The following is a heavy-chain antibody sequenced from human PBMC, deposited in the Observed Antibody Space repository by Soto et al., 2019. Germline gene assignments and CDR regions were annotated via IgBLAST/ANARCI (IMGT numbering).Heavy chain of an antibody. CDR1: GFTFSNYW. J-gene: IGHJ4*02. D-gene: IGHD6-19*01. CDR3: VRGRYSSGWY. Sequence: EVQLVESGGGLVQPGGSLRLSCAASGFTFSNYWMSWVRQAPGKGLEWVANIKQDGSETYYVDSLKGRFTISRDNAKNSLYLQMNSLRAEDTAVYYFVRGRYSSGWYGGQGTLVTVSS. CDR2: IKQDGSET. V-gene: IGHV3-7*01.